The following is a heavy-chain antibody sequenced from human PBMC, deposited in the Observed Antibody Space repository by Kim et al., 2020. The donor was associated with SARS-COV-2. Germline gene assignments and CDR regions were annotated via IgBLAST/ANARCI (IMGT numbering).Heavy chain of an antibody. J-gene: IGHJ6*02. Sequence: GGSLRLSCAASGFTFSSYAMHWVRQAPGKGLEWVAVISYDGSNKYYADSVKGRFTISRDNSKNTLYLQMNSLRAEDTAVYYCARDCRMSQLLVYYYYYGMDVWGQGTTVTVSS. CDR3: ARDCRMSQLLVYYYYYGMDV. CDR2: ISYDGSNK. CDR1: GFTFSSYA. D-gene: IGHD1-26*01. V-gene: IGHV3-30*04.